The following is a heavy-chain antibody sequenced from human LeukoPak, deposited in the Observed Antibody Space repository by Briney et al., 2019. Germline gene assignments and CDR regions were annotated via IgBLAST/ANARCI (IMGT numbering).Heavy chain of an antibody. CDR2: IYYTGST. CDR1: GGYISSYY. D-gene: IGHD2-2*01. CDR3: ARDRRESSRPNDAFDI. Sequence: SETLSLTCTVSGGYISSYYWSWLRQPPGKGREWCVYIYYTGSTNYNPSHESRVTISIDTSKKQLSLKLRSVTAADTAVYYCARDRRESSRPNDAFDIWGQGTMVTVSS. J-gene: IGHJ3*02. V-gene: IGHV4-59*01.